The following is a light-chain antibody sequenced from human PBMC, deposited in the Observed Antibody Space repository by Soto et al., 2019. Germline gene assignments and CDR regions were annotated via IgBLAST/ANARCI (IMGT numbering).Light chain of an antibody. CDR2: DAS. CDR3: QQYNSYSTWT. V-gene: IGKV1-5*01. J-gene: IGKJ1*01. Sequence: DIQMTQSPSTLSASVGDSVTITCRASQSISSWLAWYQQKPGKAPKLLIYDASSLESGVPSRFSGSGSGTEFTLTISSLQPDDFATYYCQQYNSYSTWTFGQGTKWIS. CDR1: QSISSW.